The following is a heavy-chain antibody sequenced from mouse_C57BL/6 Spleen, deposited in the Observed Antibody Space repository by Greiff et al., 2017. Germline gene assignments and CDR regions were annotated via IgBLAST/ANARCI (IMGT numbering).Heavy chain of an antibody. V-gene: IGHV1-26*01. D-gene: IGHD1-1*01. CDR2: INPNNGGT. Sequence: EVQLQQSGPELVKPGASVKISCKASGYTFTDYYMNWVKQSHGKSLEWIGDINPNNGGTSYNQKFKGKATLTVDKSSSPAYMELRSLTSEDSAVYYCARSEITLAMDYWGQGTSVTVSS. CDR3: ARSEITLAMDY. J-gene: IGHJ4*01. CDR1: GYTFTDYY.